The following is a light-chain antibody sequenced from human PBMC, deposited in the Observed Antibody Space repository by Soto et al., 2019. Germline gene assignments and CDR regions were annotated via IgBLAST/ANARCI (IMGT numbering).Light chain of an antibody. CDR1: QSVSTSN. Sequence: IVLTQSPATLSSSPGERATLSCRASQSVSTSNFAWYQQRPSQAPMLLIYGASRMATGIPDRFSGSGSGTEFTLTISSLEPEDLAVYFCQQYDTSVWTFGQGTKVEIK. J-gene: IGKJ1*01. CDR2: GAS. V-gene: IGKV3-20*01. CDR3: QQYDTSVWT.